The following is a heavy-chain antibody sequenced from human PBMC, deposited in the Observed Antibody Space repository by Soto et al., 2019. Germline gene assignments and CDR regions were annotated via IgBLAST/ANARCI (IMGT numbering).Heavy chain of an antibody. Sequence: GGSLILSFASSGFTFSDYYMSWIRQAPGKGLEWVSAISGSGGSTYYADSVKGRFTISRDNSKNTLYLQMNSLRSEDTAVYYCARSYCGGDCSHDYWGQGTLVTVSS. CDR1: GFTFSDYY. V-gene: IGHV3-23*01. D-gene: IGHD2-21*02. CDR3: ARSYCGGDCSHDY. CDR2: ISGSGGST. J-gene: IGHJ4*02.